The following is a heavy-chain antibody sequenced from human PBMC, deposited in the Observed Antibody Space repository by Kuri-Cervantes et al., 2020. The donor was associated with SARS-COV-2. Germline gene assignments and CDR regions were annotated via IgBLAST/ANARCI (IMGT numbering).Heavy chain of an antibody. D-gene: IGHD1-26*01. Sequence: GGSLRLSCSASGFNYLNYAIHWVRQAPGTWLEWVAVVSYNGTNKYYADSVKGRFTISRDNSRNIVYLQMNSLKTQDTAVYYCTTGGAAWGQGTLVTVSS. CDR3: TTGGAA. CDR2: VSYNGTNK. J-gene: IGHJ5*02. CDR1: GFNYLNYA. V-gene: IGHV3-30-3*01.